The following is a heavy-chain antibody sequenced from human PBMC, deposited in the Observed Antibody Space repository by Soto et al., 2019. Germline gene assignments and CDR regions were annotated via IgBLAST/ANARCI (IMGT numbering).Heavy chain of an antibody. CDR1: GFSLSTSGVG. CDR2: IYWNDDK. J-gene: IGHJ4*02. Sequence: QITLKESGPTLVKPTQTLTLTCTFSGFSLSTSGVGVGWIRQPPGKALEWLALIYWNDDKRYSPSLKSRLTITKDTYKNQVVLTMTNMDPVDTATYYCAHRTTMVRGDLPYYLDYWGQGTLVTVSS. V-gene: IGHV2-5*01. CDR3: AHRTTMVRGDLPYYLDY. D-gene: IGHD3-10*01.